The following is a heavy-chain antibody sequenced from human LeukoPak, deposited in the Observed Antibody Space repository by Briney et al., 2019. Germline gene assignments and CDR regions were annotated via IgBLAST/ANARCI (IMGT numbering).Heavy chain of an antibody. J-gene: IGHJ4*02. Sequence: GGSLRLSCAASGFTLSSYAMHWVRQAPGKGLEWVAFIQYDGSNKYYADSVKGRFTISRDNSKNTLYLQMNSLRAEDTAVYYCARGADSGYSSDNWGQGTLVSVSS. CDR1: GFTLSSYA. CDR2: IQYDGSNK. D-gene: IGHD3-9*01. CDR3: ARGADSGYSSDN. V-gene: IGHV3-30*02.